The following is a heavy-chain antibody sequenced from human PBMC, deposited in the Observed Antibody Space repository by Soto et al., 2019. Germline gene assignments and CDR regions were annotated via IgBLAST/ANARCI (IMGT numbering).Heavy chain of an antibody. CDR1: GFTFNTYS. D-gene: IGHD4-17*01. CDR3: ARAGGITVTGLWNFDS. J-gene: IGHJ4*02. V-gene: IGHV3-33*01. Sequence: QVQLEESGGGVVQPGRSLRLSCEASGFTFNTYSMHWVRQPPGKGLEWLAAIWYDGTQKYYADSVKGRFIISRDNSKKTLYLEMNSLRAEDTAVYYCARAGGITVTGLWNFDSWGQGTLVTVSS. CDR2: IWYDGTQK.